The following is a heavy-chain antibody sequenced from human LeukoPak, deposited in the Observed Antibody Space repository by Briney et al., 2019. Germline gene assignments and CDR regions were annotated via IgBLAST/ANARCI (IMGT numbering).Heavy chain of an antibody. D-gene: IGHD3-3*01. Sequence: SETLSLTCTVSGGSVSSGSYYWSWIRQPAGKGLEWIGRIYISGSTKYNPSLKSRVTISVDTSKNQFSLKLSSVTAADTAVYYCASTIFGVVTYYYYYMDVWGKGTTVTVSS. V-gene: IGHV4-61*02. CDR2: IYISGST. J-gene: IGHJ6*03. CDR1: GGSVSSGSYY. CDR3: ASTIFGVVTYYYYYMDV.